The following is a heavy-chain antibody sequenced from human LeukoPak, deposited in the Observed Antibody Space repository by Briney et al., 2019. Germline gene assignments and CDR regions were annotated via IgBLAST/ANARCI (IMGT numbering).Heavy chain of an antibody. J-gene: IGHJ4*02. CDR3: ARDEYTYGSRTHPYFFDY. Sequence: SETLSLTCAVYGGSFSGYYWGWIRQPPGKGLEWIGSIYHSGSTYYNPSLKSRVTISVDTSKNQFSLKLSSVTAADTALYYCARDEYTYGSRTHPYFFDYWGQGTLVTVSS. CDR1: GGSFSGYY. D-gene: IGHD5-18*01. CDR2: IYHSGST. V-gene: IGHV4-34*01.